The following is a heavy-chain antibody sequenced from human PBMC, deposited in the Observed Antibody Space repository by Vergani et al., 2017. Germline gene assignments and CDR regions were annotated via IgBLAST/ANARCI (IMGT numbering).Heavy chain of an antibody. J-gene: IGHJ6*03. CDR2: IYYSGST. D-gene: IGHD4-17*01. V-gene: IGHV4-59*01. CDR1: GGSISSYY. CDR3: ARVGGDYTLYYYYYYMDV. Sequence: QVQLQESGPGLVKPSETLSLTCTVSGGSISSYYWSWIRQPPGKGLEWIGYIYYSGSTNYNPSLKRRVTISVDTSKNQFSLKLSSVTAADTAVYYCARVGGDYTLYYYYYYMDVWGKGTTVTVSS.